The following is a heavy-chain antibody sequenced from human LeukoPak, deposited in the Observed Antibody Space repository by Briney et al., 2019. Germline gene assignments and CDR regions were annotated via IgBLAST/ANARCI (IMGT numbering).Heavy chain of an antibody. J-gene: IGHJ4*02. CDR1: GGSFSGYY. CDR2: INHSGST. Sequence: PSETLSLTCAVYGGSFSGYYWSWIRQPPGKGLEWIGEINHSGSTNYNPSLKSRVTISVDTSKNQFSLKLSSVTAADTAVYYCARSGPVRHYFDYWGQGTLVTVSS. CDR3: ARSGPVRHYFDY. V-gene: IGHV4-34*01.